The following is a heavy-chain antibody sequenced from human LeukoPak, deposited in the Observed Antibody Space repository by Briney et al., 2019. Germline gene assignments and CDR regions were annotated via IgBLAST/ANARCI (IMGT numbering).Heavy chain of an antibody. J-gene: IGHJ3*02. D-gene: IGHD3-22*01. CDR1: GYSFTSYW. V-gene: IGHV5-51*01. CDR2: IYPGDSDT. CDR3: ARQRSTAYYDSSGLPYDAFDI. Sequence: GESLKISCKGSGYSFTSYWIGWVRQLPGKGLEWMGIIYPGDSDTRYSPSFQGQVSISADKSITTGYLQWRSLKASDTAMYYCARQRSTAYYDSSGLPYDAFDIWGQGTMVTVSS.